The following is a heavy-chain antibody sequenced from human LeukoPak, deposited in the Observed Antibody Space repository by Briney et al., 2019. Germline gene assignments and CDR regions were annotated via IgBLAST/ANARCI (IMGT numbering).Heavy chain of an antibody. CDR2: ISSRSRDV. Sequence: GKSLRLSCAASGFIFSSYNMNWVRQAPGKGLEWVSSISSRSRDVYYADSVKGRFTISRDNTKSSLFLQMDSLRAEDTAVYYCASTIVTTVYPPGWYFDLWGRGTQVTVSS. CDR3: ASTIVTTVYPPGWYFDL. CDR1: GFIFSSYN. J-gene: IGHJ2*01. D-gene: IGHD4-17*01. V-gene: IGHV3-21*06.